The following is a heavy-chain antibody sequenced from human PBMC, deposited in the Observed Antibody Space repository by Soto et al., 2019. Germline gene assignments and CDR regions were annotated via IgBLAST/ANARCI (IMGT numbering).Heavy chain of an antibody. J-gene: IGHJ4*02. CDR3: ARGDYYDSSGYIPDY. D-gene: IGHD3-22*01. V-gene: IGHV3-33*01. CDR2: IWYDGSNK. Sequence: GGSLRLSCAASGFTFSSYGMHWVRQAPGKGLEWVVVIWYDGSNKYYADSVKGRFTISRDNSKNTLYLQMNSLRAEDTAVYYCARGDYYDSSGYIPDYWGQGTLVTVSS. CDR1: GFTFSSYG.